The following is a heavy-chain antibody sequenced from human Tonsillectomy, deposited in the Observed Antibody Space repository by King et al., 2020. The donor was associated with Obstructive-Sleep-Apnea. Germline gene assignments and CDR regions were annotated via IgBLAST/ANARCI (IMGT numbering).Heavy chain of an antibody. D-gene: IGHD2-2*01. CDR1: GYTFTSYY. CDR2: INPSGGST. Sequence: QLVQSGAEVKKPGASVKVSCKASGYTFTSYYMHWVRQAPGQGLEWMGIINPSGGSTSYAQKFQGRVTMTRDTSTSTVYMELSSLRSEDTAVYYCARVYTVVPAAMPLDYWGHGTLVTVSS. J-gene: IGHJ4*01. V-gene: IGHV1-46*01. CDR3: ARVYTVVPAAMPLDY.